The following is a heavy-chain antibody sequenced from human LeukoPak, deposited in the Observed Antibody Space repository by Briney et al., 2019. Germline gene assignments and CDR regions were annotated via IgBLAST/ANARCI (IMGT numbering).Heavy chain of an antibody. V-gene: IGHV4-34*01. CDR3: AREDRGYSYGYGRVSRGMDV. CDR2: INHSGST. D-gene: IGHD5-18*01. CDR1: GGSFSGYY. J-gene: IGHJ6*02. Sequence: PSETLSLTCAVYGGSFSGYYWSWIRQPPGKGLEWIGEINHSGSTNYNSSLKSRVTISVDTSKNQFSLKLSSVTAADTAVYYCAREDRGYSYGYGRVSRGMDVWGQGTTVTVSS.